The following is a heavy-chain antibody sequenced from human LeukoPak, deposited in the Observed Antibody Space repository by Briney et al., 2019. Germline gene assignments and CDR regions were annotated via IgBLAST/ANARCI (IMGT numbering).Heavy chain of an antibody. CDR2: INPITGST. CDR3: ARDWQGYAHDFDY. CDR1: GYTFTDYY. V-gene: IGHV1-2*02. D-gene: IGHD3-16*01. J-gene: IGHJ4*02. Sequence: ASVKVSCKASGYTFTDYYIHWVRQAPGQGLEWMEWINPITGSTIYARRFQGRVTMTRDTSINTSYMDLSRLRTDDTAVYYCARDWQGYAHDFDYWGQGTLVTVSS.